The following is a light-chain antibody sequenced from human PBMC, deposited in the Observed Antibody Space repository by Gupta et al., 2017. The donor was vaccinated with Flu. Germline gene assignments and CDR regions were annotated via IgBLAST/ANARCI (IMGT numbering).Light chain of an antibody. CDR1: QRLLHSNGYNY. V-gene: IGKV2-28*01. J-gene: IGKJ1*01. CDR2: LGS. CDR3: MQALLTPG. Sequence: DIVMTQSPLSLPVTPGEPASISCRFSQRLLHSNGYNYLDRYLQKPGQAPQLLIYLGSNRAFGVPDRYSGSRTGTDFTLKSSRVEAEDVGIDYCMQALLTPGFGQGTKVEIK.